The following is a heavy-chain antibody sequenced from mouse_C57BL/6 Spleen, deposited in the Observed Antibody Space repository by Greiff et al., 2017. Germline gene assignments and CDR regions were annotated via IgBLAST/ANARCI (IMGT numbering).Heavy chain of an antibody. V-gene: IGHV1-15*01. CDR3: TRDDYDVDAMDD. CDR2: IDPETGGT. D-gene: IGHD2-4*01. CDR1: GYTFTDYE. Sequence: VQLQQSGAELVRPGASVTLSCKASGYTFTDYEMHWVKQTPVHGLEWIGAIDPETGGTAYNQKFKGKAILTADKSSSTAYMELRSLTSEDSAVYYCTRDDYDVDAMDDWGQGTSVTVSS. J-gene: IGHJ4*01.